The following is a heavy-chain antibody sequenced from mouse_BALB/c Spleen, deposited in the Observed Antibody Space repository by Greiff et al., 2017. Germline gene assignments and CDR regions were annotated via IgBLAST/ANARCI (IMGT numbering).Heavy chain of an antibody. CDR3: AVNWVMFAY. CDR1: GFNIKDTY. CDR2: IDPANGNT. J-gene: IGHJ3*01. D-gene: IGHD4-1*01. V-gene: IGHV14-3*02. Sequence: EVQLQESGAELVKPGASVKLSCTASGFNIKDTYMHWVKQRPEQGLEWIGRIDPANGNTKYDPKFQGKATITADTSSNTAYLQLSSLTSEDTAVYYCAVNWVMFAYWGQGTLVTVSA.